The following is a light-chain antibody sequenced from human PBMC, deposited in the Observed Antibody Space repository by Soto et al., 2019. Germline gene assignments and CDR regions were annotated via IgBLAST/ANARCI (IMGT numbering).Light chain of an antibody. CDR2: KAS. CDR3: QQYSSYGIFT. Sequence: DIQMTQSPSTLSASVGDRVTITCRASQSISSWLAWYQHKPGKAPKLLIYKASTLESGVPSRFSGSESGTEFTLTISSLQPDDFATYYCQQYSSYGIFTFGPGTKVDIK. J-gene: IGKJ3*01. CDR1: QSISSW. V-gene: IGKV1-5*03.